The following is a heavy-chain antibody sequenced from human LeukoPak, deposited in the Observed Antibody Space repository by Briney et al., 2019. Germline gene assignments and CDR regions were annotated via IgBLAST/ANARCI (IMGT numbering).Heavy chain of an antibody. Sequence: ASVKVSCKASGYTFTGYYMHWVRQTPGQGLEWMGWINPDSGGTNYAQKFQGRVTMTRDSSISTAFMELSSLRSDDTAVYYCARVTGYYYDNNGSDAFDIWGQGTMVTVSS. J-gene: IGHJ3*02. CDR1: GYTFTGYY. V-gene: IGHV1-2*02. D-gene: IGHD3-22*01. CDR2: INPDSGGT. CDR3: ARVTGYYYDNNGSDAFDI.